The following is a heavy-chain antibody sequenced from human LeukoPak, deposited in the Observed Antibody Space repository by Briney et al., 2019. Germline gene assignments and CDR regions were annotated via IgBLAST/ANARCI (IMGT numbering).Heavy chain of an antibody. CDR1: AASFSGFY. V-gene: IGHV4-34*01. Sequence: PSETLSLTCAVYAASFSGFYWRWVRQPPGKGREWIGEINHSGSTNYNPCLKSRVTLSVDTPKNQFSLKWSSLTAADTAVYYCASQPGYDSSRGYYFDYWGQGTLVTVSS. CDR2: INHSGST. J-gene: IGHJ4*02. D-gene: IGHD3-22*01. CDR3: ASQPGYDSSRGYYFDY.